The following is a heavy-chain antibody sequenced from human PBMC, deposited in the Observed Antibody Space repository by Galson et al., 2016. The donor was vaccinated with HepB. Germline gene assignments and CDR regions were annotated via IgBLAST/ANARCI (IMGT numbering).Heavy chain of an antibody. CDR3: ARDDRATVTPYYFDY. J-gene: IGHJ4*02. Sequence: SLRLSCAASGFTFSSYAMSWVRQAPGKGLELVSSISSTSSHIYYADSVKGRFTISRDNAKNSLYLQMNSLRAEDTAVYYCARDDRATVTPYYFDYWGQGTLVTVSS. V-gene: IGHV3-21*01. D-gene: IGHD4-17*01. CDR1: GFTFSSYA. CDR2: ISSTSSHI.